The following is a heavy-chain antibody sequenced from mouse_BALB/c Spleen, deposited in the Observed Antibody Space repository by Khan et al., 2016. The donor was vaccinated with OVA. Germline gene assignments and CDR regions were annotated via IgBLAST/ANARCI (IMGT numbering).Heavy chain of an antibody. J-gene: IGHJ3*01. V-gene: IGHV5-9*02. CDR1: GFAFSSYD. Sequence: EVQLVESGGGLVKPGGSLKLSCAPSGFAFSSYDMSWVRQTPEKRLEWVATISGTGIYTYYPDSVKGRLTISRDNARNTLYLQMSSLRSEDTALYYCSRPSYYGNPWFTYWGQGTLVTVSA. CDR3: SRPSYYGNPWFTY. CDR2: ISGTGIYT. D-gene: IGHD2-10*01.